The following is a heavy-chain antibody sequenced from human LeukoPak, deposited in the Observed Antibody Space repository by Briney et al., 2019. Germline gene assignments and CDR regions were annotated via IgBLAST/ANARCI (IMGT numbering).Heavy chain of an antibody. D-gene: IGHD3-3*01. CDR3: ARCGVADLLFDY. V-gene: IGHV4-34*01. CDR1: GGSFSGYY. CDR2: INHSGST. J-gene: IGHJ4*02. Sequence: SETLSLTCAVYGGSFSGYYWSWIRQSPGKGLEWIGEINHSGSTNYNPSLKSRVTISLDTSKNQFSLRLSSVTAADTAVYYCARCGVADLLFDYWGQGTLVTVSS.